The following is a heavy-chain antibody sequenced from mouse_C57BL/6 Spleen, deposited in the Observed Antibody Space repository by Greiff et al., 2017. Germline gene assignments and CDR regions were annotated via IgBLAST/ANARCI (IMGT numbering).Heavy chain of an antibody. J-gene: IGHJ4*01. CDR1: GYTFTSYW. V-gene: IGHV1-64*01. CDR2: IHPNSGST. D-gene: IGHD2-12*01. Sequence: QVQLQQPGAELVKPGASVKLSCKASGYTFTSYWMHWVKQRPGQGLEWIGMIHPNSGSTNYNEKFKSKATLTVDKSSSTAYMQLSSLTSEDSAVYYCARSEAPYYTAMDYWGQGTSVTVSS. CDR3: ARSEAPYYTAMDY.